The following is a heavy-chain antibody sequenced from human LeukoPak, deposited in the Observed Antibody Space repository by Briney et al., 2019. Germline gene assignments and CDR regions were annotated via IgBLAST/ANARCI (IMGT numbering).Heavy chain of an antibody. Sequence: PGGSLRLSCAASGFTVSSNYMSWVRQAPGKGLGWVSVIYSGGSTYYADSVKGRFTISRDNSKNTLYLQMNSLRAEDTAVYYCARAVSVSGGDGYWGQGTLVTVSS. V-gene: IGHV3-53*01. CDR2: IYSGGST. CDR1: GFTVSSNY. CDR3: ARAVSVSGGDGY. D-gene: IGHD2-21*02. J-gene: IGHJ4*02.